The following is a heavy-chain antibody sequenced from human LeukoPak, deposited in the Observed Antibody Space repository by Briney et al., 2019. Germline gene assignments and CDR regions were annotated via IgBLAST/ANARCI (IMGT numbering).Heavy chain of an antibody. CDR2: INHSGST. D-gene: IGHD6-13*01. V-gene: IGHV4-34*01. CDR1: GGSFCGYY. J-gene: IGHJ3*02. Sequence: SETLSLTCAVYGGSFCGYYWCWIRQPPGKGLEWIGEINHSGSTNYNPSLKSRVTISVDTSKNHFSLKLSSVTAADTAVYYCRRDSSWVAFDIWSQGTMVTVSS. CDR3: RRDSSWVAFDI.